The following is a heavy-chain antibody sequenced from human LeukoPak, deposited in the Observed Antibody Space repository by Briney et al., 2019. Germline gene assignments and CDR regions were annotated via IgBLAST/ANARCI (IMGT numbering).Heavy chain of an antibody. Sequence: GGSLRLSCAASGFSFSVYWMHWVRQAPGKGPVWVSRIKTDGSITDYADSVKGRFTISRDNSKNTLYLQMNSLRAEDSAVYYCAKEIWPTVTIPGWTYFDYWGQGALVTVSS. CDR2: IKTDGSIT. V-gene: IGHV3-74*01. CDR3: AKEIWPTVTIPGWTYFDY. J-gene: IGHJ4*02. D-gene: IGHD4-17*01. CDR1: GFSFSVYW.